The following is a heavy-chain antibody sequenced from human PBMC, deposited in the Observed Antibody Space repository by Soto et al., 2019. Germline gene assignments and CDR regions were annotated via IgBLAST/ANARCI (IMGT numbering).Heavy chain of an antibody. CDR3: ARGAILTYYYDSSGYYAEAFDI. CDR1: AYTFTGYH. Sequence: ASVKVSCKASAYTFTGYHMHWLRQAPGQGLAWLRWINPNSGGTNYAQKFQGWVTMTRDTSISTAYMELSRLRSDDTAVYYCARGAILTYYYDSSGYYAEAFDIWGQGTMVTVSS. J-gene: IGHJ3*02. CDR2: INPNSGGT. V-gene: IGHV1-2*04. D-gene: IGHD3-22*01.